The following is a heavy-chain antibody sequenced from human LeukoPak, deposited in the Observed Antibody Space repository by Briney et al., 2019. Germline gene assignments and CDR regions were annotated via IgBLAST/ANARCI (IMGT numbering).Heavy chain of an antibody. J-gene: IGHJ4*02. CDR3: ATTIGGYNYGPSFDY. Sequence: GGSLRLSCAASGFTFSSYAMSWVRQAPGKGLEWVSAISGSGGSTYYADSVKGRFTISRDNSKNTLYLQMNSLRAEDTAVYYCATTIGGYNYGPSFDYWGQGTLVTVSS. CDR2: ISGSGGST. V-gene: IGHV3-23*01. CDR1: GFTFSSYA. D-gene: IGHD5-18*01.